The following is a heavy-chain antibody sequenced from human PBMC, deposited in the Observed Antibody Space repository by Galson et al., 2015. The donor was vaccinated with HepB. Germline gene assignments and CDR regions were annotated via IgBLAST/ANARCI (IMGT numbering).Heavy chain of an antibody. J-gene: IGHJ6*02. CDR3: ARGRVSRMRQDIVVVPAAYYYYGMDV. CDR2: TYYRSRWYN. CDR1: GDSVSSNSAA. Sequence: CAISGDSVSSNSAAWNWIRQSPSRGLEWLGRTYYRSRWYNEYVVSVKSRITINPDTSKNQFSLKLSSVTAADTAVYYCARGRVSRMRQDIVVVPAAYYYYGMDVWGQGTTVTVSS. D-gene: IGHD2-2*01. V-gene: IGHV6-1*01.